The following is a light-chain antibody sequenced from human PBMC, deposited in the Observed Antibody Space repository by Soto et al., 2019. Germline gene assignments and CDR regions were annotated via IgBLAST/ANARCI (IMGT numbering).Light chain of an antibody. CDR2: EVS. CDR1: ASDLGYYNY. Sequence: QSALTQPASVSGSPGQSITISCTGTASDLGYYNYVAWYQHHPGKAPKLMIYEVSDRPSGVSNRFSGSKSGYTASLTISGLQAEDEADYYCSSYSSGSTLYVFGTGTKLTFL. CDR3: SSYSSGSTLYV. J-gene: IGLJ1*01. V-gene: IGLV2-14*01.